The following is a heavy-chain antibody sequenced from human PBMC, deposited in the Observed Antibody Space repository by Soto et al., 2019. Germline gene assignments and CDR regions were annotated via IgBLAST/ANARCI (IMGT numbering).Heavy chain of an antibody. CDR1: GFTFSSYG. V-gene: IGHV3-33*01. CDR2: IWYDGSNK. Sequence: GGSLRLSCAASGFTFSSYGMHWVRQAPGKGLEWVAVIWYDGSNKYYADSVKGRFTISRDNSKNTLYLQMNSLRAEDTAVYYCARDLLRGYYYGMDVWGQGTTVTVSS. J-gene: IGHJ6*02. CDR3: ARDLLRGYYYGMDV.